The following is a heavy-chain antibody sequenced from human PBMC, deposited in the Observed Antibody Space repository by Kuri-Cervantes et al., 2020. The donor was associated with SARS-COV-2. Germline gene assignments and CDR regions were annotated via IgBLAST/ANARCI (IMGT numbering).Heavy chain of an antibody. V-gene: IGHV4-39*01. Sequence: SETLSLTCTVSGGSISSSSFYWGWIRQPPGKGLEWIGSIYYSGSTYYNPYLKSRVTISVDTSKNQFSLKLSSVTAADTAVYYCAGRVDYKYWFDPWGQGTLVTVSS. CDR2: IYYSGST. CDR1: GGSISSSSFY. J-gene: IGHJ5*02. D-gene: IGHD4/OR15-4a*01. CDR3: AGRVDYKYWFDP.